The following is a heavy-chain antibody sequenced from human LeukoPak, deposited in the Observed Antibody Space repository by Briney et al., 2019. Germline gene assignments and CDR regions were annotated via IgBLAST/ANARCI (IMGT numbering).Heavy chain of an antibody. Sequence: SETLSLTCTVSGGSISSSSYYWGWIRQPPGKGLEWIGSIYYSGSTYYNPSLKSRVTISVDTSKNQFSLKLSSVTAADTAVYYCARDKTYYYDSSGYSGIYYYYYMDVWGKGTTVTISS. CDR3: ARDKTYYYDSSGYSGIYYYYYMDV. J-gene: IGHJ6*03. D-gene: IGHD3-22*01. CDR1: GGSISSSSYY. V-gene: IGHV4-39*07. CDR2: IYYSGST.